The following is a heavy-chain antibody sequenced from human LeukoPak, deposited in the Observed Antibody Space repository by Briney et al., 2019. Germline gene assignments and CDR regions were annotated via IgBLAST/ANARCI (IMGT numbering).Heavy chain of an antibody. CDR1: GGSISRSSYY. CDR3: ARHGSIATGAFTY. CDR2: IYYSGST. V-gene: IGHV4-39*01. J-gene: IGHJ4*02. D-gene: IGHD6-6*01. Sequence: SETLSLTCSVSGGSISRSSYYWGWTRQPPGKGLEGIGSIYYSGSTYYNPSLKSRVTISVDTSRNQFSLKLGSVAAADTAVYYCARHGSIATGAFTYWGQGTLVTVSS.